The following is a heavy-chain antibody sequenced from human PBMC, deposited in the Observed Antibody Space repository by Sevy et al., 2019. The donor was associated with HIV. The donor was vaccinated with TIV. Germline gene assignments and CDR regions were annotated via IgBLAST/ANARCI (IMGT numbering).Heavy chain of an antibody. Sequence: GGSLRLSCAGYGFSFSDSDMHWVRHPTGKSLEWISSIGTLGDTFYEDSVKGRVTISRDNAKSSLYFQMSNLRAEDTAVYYCVRGLQTHCDRTACPLDHWGQGTLVTVSS. CDR2: IGTLGDT. CDR1: GFSFSDSD. J-gene: IGHJ4*02. D-gene: IGHD2-21*01. V-gene: IGHV3-13*01. CDR3: VRGLQTHCDRTACPLDH.